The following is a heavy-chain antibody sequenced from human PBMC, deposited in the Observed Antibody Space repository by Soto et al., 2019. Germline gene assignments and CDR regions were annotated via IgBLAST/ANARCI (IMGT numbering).Heavy chain of an antibody. V-gene: IGHV3-23*01. Sequence: EVQLLESGGGLVQPGGSLRLSCAASGFTFSSYAMSWVRQAPGMGLEWVSVISGSGYATYYADSVKGRFTVSRDNSNITVYLQMNSVRAEDTAVYDCAQEETVLVTSSYYYGMDVWGQGTTVTVSS. CDR2: ISGSGYAT. CDR1: GFTFSSYA. J-gene: IGHJ6*02. CDR3: AQEETVLVTSSYYYGMDV. D-gene: IGHD4-17*01.